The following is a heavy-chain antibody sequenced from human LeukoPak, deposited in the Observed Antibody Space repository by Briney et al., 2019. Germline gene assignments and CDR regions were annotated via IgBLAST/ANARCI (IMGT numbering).Heavy chain of an antibody. CDR3: ARRDSNIIFDY. J-gene: IGHJ4*02. CDR1: GASIRNSNYY. D-gene: IGHD2-21*01. CDR2: IYYSGTT. V-gene: IGHV4-39*01. Sequence: SETLSLTCTVSGASIRNSNYYWAWIRHPPGKGLEWIGSIYYSGTTYYNLSLKSRVIMSVDTSKNQFSLKLNSVTATDTAVYYCARRDSNIIFDYWGQGTLVTVSS.